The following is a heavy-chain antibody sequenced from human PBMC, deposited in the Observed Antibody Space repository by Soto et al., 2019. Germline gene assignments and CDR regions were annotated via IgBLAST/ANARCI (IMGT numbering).Heavy chain of an antibody. J-gene: IGHJ4*02. Sequence: ASVKVSCKASGYTFTSYGISWVRQAPGQGLEWMGWISAYNGNTNYAQKLQGRVTMTTDTSTSTAYMELRSLRSDDTAVYYCALLEWYYYDSSGTTPMFYWGQGTLVTVSS. CDR1: GYTFTSYG. V-gene: IGHV1-18*01. CDR2: ISAYNGNT. CDR3: ALLEWYYYDSSGTTPMFY. D-gene: IGHD3-22*01.